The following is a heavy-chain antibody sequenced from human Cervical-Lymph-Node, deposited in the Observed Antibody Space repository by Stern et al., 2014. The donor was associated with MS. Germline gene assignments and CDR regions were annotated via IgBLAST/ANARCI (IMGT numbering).Heavy chain of an antibody. CDR2: IFSTDEK. J-gene: IGHJ5*02. CDR3: ARSYSGTYLDWFDP. CDR1: GLSLSNPRMG. Sequence: QITLKESGPVLVKPTETLMLTCSVSGLSLSNPRMGVSWIRQPPGKALEWLAHIFSTDEKSYSTSLESRLTISRGTSKSQVVLTMTNMDPVDTATYYCARSYSGTYLDWFDPWGQGTLVTVSS. V-gene: IGHV2-26*01. D-gene: IGHD1-26*01.